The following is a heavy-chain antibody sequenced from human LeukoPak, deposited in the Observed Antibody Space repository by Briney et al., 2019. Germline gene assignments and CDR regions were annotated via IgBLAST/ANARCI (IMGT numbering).Heavy chain of an antibody. CDR2: ISSSSSYI. CDR3: ARDIADERDY. D-gene: IGHD6-13*01. CDR1: GFTFSDYA. J-gene: IGHJ4*02. V-gene: IGHV3-21*01. Sequence: GGSLRLSCTASGFTFSDYAMSWVRQAPGKGLEWVSSISSSSSYIYYADSVKGRFTISRDNAKNSLYLQMNSLRAEDTAVYYCARDIADERDYWGQGTLVTVSS.